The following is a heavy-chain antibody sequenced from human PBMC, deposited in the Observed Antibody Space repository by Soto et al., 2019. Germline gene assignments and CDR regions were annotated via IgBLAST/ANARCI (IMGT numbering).Heavy chain of an antibody. J-gene: IGHJ6*02. Sequence: EVEVLESGGGLVQPGGSLRLSCAASGFTFSAYVMSWVRQAPGKGLEWVSSITSSGGGTYYADSVKGRFTVSRDNSKNTVYLQMNSLRDEDTAVYYCARVQFHYYGMDVWGQGTTVTVSS. CDR3: ARVQFHYYGMDV. V-gene: IGHV3-23*01. CDR2: ITSSGGGT. CDR1: GFTFSAYV.